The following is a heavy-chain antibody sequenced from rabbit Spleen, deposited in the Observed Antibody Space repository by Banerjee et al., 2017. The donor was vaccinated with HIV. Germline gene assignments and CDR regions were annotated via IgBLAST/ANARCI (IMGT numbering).Heavy chain of an antibody. J-gene: IGHJ4*01. CDR1: GFPFSSDYD. CDR3: ARDLAGVIGWNFNL. CDR2: IGTGSSGST. V-gene: IGHV1S40*01. Sequence: EESGGGLVKPGASLTLTCKASGFPFSSDYDMCWVRQAPGKGLEWIACIGTGSSGSTYYPNWAKGRFTVSKTSSTTVTLRMTSLTAADRATYFCARDLAGVIGWNFNLWGPGTLVTVS. D-gene: IGHD4-1*01.